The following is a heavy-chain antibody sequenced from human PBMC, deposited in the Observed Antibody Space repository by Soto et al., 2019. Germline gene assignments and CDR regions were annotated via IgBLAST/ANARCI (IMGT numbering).Heavy chain of an antibody. D-gene: IGHD3-10*01. J-gene: IGHJ5*02. V-gene: IGHV1-69*12. CDR3: ARGRMVRGDMGGWFDP. CDR2: IIPIFGTA. Sequence: QVQLVQSGAEVKKPGSSVKVSCKASGGTFISYAISWVRQAPGQGLEWMGGIIPIFGTANYAQKFQGRVTITADESTSTAYMELSSLRSEDTAVYYCARGRMVRGDMGGWFDPWGQGTLVTVSS. CDR1: GGTFISYA.